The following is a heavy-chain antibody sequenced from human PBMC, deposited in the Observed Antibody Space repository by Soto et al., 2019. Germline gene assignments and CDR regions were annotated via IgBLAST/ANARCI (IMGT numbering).Heavy chain of an antibody. Sequence: GASVNVSCKASGYTFTLYAMHWVRQAPGQRRAGMGWINAGNGNTKYSQKFQGRVTITRDTSASTAYMELSSLRSEDTAVYYGAREADIVVVPAAELNWFDPWGQGTLVTVSS. V-gene: IGHV1-3*01. CDR3: AREADIVVVPAAELNWFDP. D-gene: IGHD2-2*01. CDR2: INAGNGNT. J-gene: IGHJ5*02. CDR1: GYTFTLYA.